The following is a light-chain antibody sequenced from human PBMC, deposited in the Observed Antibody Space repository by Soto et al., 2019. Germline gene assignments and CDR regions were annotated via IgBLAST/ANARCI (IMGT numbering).Light chain of an antibody. J-gene: IGKJ1*01. V-gene: IGKV3-20*01. CDR3: QQYGSSRT. CDR2: GAS. Sequence: EIVLTQSPGTLSLSPGERATLSCRASQSVSSSYLAWYQQKPSQAPRLLIYGASSWATGIPDRFSGSGSGTDFTLTISRLEPEDFAVYYCQQYGSSRTFGQGTKVEIK. CDR1: QSVSSSY.